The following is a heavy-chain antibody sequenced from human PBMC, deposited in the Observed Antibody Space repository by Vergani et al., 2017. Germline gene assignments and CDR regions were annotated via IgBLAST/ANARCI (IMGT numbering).Heavy chain of an antibody. D-gene: IGHD5-18*01. V-gene: IGHV3-72*01. J-gene: IGHJ6*03. CDR2: SRNKANSYTT. Sequence: EVQLVESGGGLVQPGGSLRLSCAVSGFTLSDHYMDWVRQAPGKGLEWVGRSRNKANSYTTEYAASVKDRFSISRDDSKNSLHLQMNSLEIEDSALYYCTRSTNFHSYNRRLFYHYYCKGVLGKGNTGTRSS. CDR3: TRSTNFHSYNRRLFYHYYCKGV. CDR1: GFTLSDHY.